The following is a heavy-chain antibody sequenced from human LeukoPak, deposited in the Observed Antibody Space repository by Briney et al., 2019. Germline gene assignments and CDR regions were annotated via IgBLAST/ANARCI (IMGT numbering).Heavy chain of an antibody. Sequence: PGRSLRLSCAASGFTFSSDAMHWVRQAPGKGLEWVAFISFDGSKKYFVDSVKGRSTISRDNSKNTLYLQMNSLRAEDTAVYYCAKDLATKYSLDYWGQGTLVTVSS. CDR3: AKDLATKYSLDY. D-gene: IGHD1-26*01. J-gene: IGHJ4*02. V-gene: IGHV3-30*18. CDR2: ISFDGSKK. CDR1: GFTFSSDA.